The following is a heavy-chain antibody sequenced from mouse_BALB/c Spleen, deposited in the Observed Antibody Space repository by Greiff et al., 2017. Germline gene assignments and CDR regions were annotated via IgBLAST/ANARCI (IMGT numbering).Heavy chain of an antibody. CDR3: ARGWNYYGSSTDY. CDR1: GYTFSSYW. V-gene: IGHV1-9*01. D-gene: IGHD1-1*01. J-gene: IGHJ2*01. Sequence: VQLQQSGAELMKPGASVKISCKATGYTFSSYWIEWVKQRPGHGLEWIGEILPGSGSTNYNEKFKGKATFTADTSSNTAYMQLSSLTSEDSAVYYCARGWNYYGSSTDYWGQGTTLTVSS. CDR2: ILPGSGST.